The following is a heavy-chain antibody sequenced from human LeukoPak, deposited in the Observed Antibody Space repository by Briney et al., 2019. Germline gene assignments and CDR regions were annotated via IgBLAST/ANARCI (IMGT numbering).Heavy chain of an antibody. Sequence: GGSLRLSCAASGFAFSRYWMHWVRQAPGKGLVWVSRIKSDGSSTAYADSVKGRFTLSRDNAKNALYLQINSLRAEDTAVYYCARTVYYDRDDAYYRNFDSWGQGTLVTVSS. CDR2: IKSDGSST. V-gene: IGHV3-74*03. CDR3: ARTVYYDRDDAYYRNFDS. J-gene: IGHJ4*02. CDR1: GFAFSRYW. D-gene: IGHD3-22*01.